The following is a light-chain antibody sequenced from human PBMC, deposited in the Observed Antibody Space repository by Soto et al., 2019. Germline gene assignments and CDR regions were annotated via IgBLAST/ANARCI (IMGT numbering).Light chain of an antibody. J-gene: IGLJ1*01. V-gene: IGLV2-8*01. Sequence: QSALTQPPSASGSPGQSVTISCTGTSSDVGGYDYVSWYQQHPGKAPKLMIYEVTMRPSGVSDRFSGSKSGNTASLTVSGLQVEDEADYYCSSYTGGNPSYVFGTGTQLTVL. CDR2: EVT. CDR3: SSYTGGNPSYV. CDR1: SSDVGGYDY.